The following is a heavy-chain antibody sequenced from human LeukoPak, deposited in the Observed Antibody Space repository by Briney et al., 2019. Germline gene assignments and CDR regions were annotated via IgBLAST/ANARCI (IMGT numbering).Heavy chain of an antibody. Sequence: GGSLRLSCVGSGFTSIAYTLTWARQAPGKGLEWASGISGGGVTTYYADSVKGRFTISRDNSKNTLYLQMNSLRADDTAIYYCAKNQQLGGHSYYYYGMDVWGKGTTVTVSS. V-gene: IGHV3-23*01. CDR3: AKNQQLGGHSYYYYGMDV. J-gene: IGHJ6*04. D-gene: IGHD3-16*01. CDR1: GFTSIAYT. CDR2: ISGGGVTT.